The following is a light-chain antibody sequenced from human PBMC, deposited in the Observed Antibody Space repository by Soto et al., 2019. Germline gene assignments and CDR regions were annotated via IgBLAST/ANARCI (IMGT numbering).Light chain of an antibody. Sequence: LTQAQDTLSLARREVATVSCRASQSVSSSYLAWYQQKPGQAPRLLIYGASSRATGIRDRFRGSGSGTHFTLTISRIEPADLGVYYCPQYGRSPPITCGQGTRLEIK. CDR1: QSVSSSY. J-gene: IGKJ5*01. V-gene: IGKV3-20*01. CDR2: GAS. CDR3: PQYGRSPPIT.